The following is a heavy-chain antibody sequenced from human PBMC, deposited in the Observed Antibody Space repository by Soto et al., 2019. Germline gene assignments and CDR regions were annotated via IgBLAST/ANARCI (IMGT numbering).Heavy chain of an antibody. CDR3: ARALQGYFQH. Sequence: SETLSLTCTVSGGSISSYYWSWIRQPPGKGLEWIGYIYYSGSTNYNPSLKSRVTISVDTSKNQFSLKLSSVTAADTAVYYCARALQGYFQHWGQGTLVTVSS. J-gene: IGHJ1*01. CDR1: GGSISSYY. D-gene: IGHD1-1*01. CDR2: IYYSGST. V-gene: IGHV4-59*01.